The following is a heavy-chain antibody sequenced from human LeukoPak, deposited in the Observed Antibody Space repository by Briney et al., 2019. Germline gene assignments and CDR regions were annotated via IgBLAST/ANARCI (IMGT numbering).Heavy chain of an antibody. V-gene: IGHV4-4*07. Sequence: SETLSLTCTVSAGSISSYYWSWIRQPVGKGLEWIGRINTSGSTNYSPSLKSRVTMSVDTSKNQFSLKLSSVTAADTAVYYCARERYFGFDPWGQGTLVTVSS. D-gene: IGHD3-9*01. CDR2: INTSGST. J-gene: IGHJ5*02. CDR3: ARERYFGFDP. CDR1: AGSISSYY.